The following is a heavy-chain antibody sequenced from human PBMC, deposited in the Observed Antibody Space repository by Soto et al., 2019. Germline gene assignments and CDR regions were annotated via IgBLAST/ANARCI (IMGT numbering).Heavy chain of an antibody. CDR2: ISSNGGST. CDR3: ARGYYYGSGSYLYYYYGMDV. Sequence: GGSLRLSCAASGFSFSSYAMHWVRQAPGKGLEYVSAISSNGGSTYYANSVKGRFTISRDNSKNTLYLQMGSLRAEDMAVYHCARGYYYGSGSYLYYYYGMDVWGQGTTVTVS. J-gene: IGHJ6*02. D-gene: IGHD3-10*01. V-gene: IGHV3-64*01. CDR1: GFSFSSYA.